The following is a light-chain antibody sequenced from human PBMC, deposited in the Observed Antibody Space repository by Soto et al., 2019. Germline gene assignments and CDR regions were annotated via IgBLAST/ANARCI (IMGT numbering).Light chain of an antibody. CDR2: DVS. J-gene: IGKJ1*01. V-gene: IGKV1-5*01. Sequence: GDTFTITCRASQTIAASLAWYQHKPGEAPKLLIYDVSSLESGVPSRFSGSGSGTEFSLTIRGLQPDDFATYYCQQYDYSRTFGQGTKVDIK. CDR3: QQYDYSRT. CDR1: QTIAAS.